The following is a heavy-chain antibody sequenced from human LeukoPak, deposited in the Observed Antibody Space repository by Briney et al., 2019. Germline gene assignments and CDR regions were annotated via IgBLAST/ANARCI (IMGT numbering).Heavy chain of an antibody. D-gene: IGHD6-13*01. CDR1: GFTFDDYG. CDR2: INWNGGST. V-gene: IGHV3-20*04. Sequence: GGSLRLSCAASGFTFDDYGMSWVRQAPGKGLEWVSGINWNGGSTGYADSVKGRFTISRDNAKNSLYLQMNSLRAEDTALYYCTRGLAAAANYYYYYYMDVWGKGTTVTVSS. J-gene: IGHJ6*03. CDR3: TRGLAAAANYYYYYYMDV.